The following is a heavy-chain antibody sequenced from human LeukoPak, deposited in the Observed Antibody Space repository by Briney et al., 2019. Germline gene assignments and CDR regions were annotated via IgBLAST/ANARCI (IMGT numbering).Heavy chain of an antibody. Sequence: PGGSLRLSCTASGFAFDEHGMSWVRQVPGKGLEWVSGINLSGGSTGYADPLRGRFTISRDNAKNSLYLQMNSLRAEDTAVYYCARDFRNAGDYWGQGTLVTVSS. D-gene: IGHD1-14*01. CDR3: ARDFRNAGDY. J-gene: IGHJ4*02. V-gene: IGHV3-20*04. CDR1: GFAFDEHG. CDR2: INLSGGST.